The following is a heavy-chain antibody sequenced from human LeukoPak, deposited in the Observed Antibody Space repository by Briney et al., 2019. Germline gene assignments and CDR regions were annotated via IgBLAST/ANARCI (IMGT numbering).Heavy chain of an antibody. Sequence: GRSLRLSCAASGFTFSSYAMHWVRQAPGKGLEWVAVISYDGSNKYYADSVKGRFTISRDNSKNTLYLQMDSLRAEDTAVYYCARDFDYGGNQYYYYGMDVWGQGTTVTVSS. J-gene: IGHJ6*02. CDR3: ARDFDYGGNQYYYYGMDV. CDR1: GFTFSSYA. D-gene: IGHD4-23*01. CDR2: ISYDGSNK. V-gene: IGHV3-30*04.